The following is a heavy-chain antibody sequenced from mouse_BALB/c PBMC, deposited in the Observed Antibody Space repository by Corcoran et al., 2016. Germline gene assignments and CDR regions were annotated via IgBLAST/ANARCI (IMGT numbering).Heavy chain of an antibody. V-gene: IGHV9-3-1*01. Sequence: QIQLVQSGPELKKPGETVKISCKASGYTFTNYGMNWVKQAPGKGLKWMGWINTYTGETTYADDFKGRFAFSLETSASNAYLQINNLKNEDTATYFCAREPRAMDYWGQGTSVTVSS. CDR2: INTYTGET. CDR1: GYTFTNYG. CDR3: AREPRAMDY. J-gene: IGHJ4*01.